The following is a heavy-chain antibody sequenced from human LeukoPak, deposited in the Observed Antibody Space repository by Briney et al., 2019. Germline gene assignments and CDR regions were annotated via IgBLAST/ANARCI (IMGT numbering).Heavy chain of an antibody. CDR1: GFTFSSYE. CDR2: ISSSGSTI. CDR3: ARESLGSGYYAKRMLHYMDV. D-gene: IGHD3-3*01. J-gene: IGHJ6*03. V-gene: IGHV3-48*03. Sequence: PGGSLRLSCAASGFTFSSYEMNWVRQAPGKGLEWVSYISSSGSTIYYADSVKGRFTISRDNAKNSLYLQMNSLRAEDTAVYYCARESLGSGYYAKRMLHYMDVWGKGTTVTVSS.